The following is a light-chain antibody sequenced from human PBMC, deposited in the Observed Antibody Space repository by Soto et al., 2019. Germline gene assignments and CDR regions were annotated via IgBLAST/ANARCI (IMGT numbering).Light chain of an antibody. CDR1: QDITNS. V-gene: IGKV1-33*01. Sequence: DIQMTQSPSTVSASVGDRVTITCQATQDITNSLNWDQQKPGKAPKLLIYIASNLERGVPSRFSGSGSGTHFSLTISSLQPEDFATYFCQKYDSVTYNFGQGTTVDIK. CDR3: QKYDSVTYN. J-gene: IGKJ2*01. CDR2: IAS.